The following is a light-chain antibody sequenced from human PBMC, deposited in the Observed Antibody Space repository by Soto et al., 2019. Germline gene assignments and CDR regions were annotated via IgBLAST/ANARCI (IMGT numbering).Light chain of an antibody. CDR2: DAF. V-gene: IGKV3-11*01. CDR1: QSVNRY. Sequence: EIVLTQSPATLSLSTGERATLSCRASQSVNRYLAWYQHRPGQAPRLLIYDAFNRATGVPARFTGSGSGTDFTLTISSLEPEDSAVYYCQQRSNWPPWTFGQGTKVDIK. J-gene: IGKJ1*01. CDR3: QQRSNWPPWT.